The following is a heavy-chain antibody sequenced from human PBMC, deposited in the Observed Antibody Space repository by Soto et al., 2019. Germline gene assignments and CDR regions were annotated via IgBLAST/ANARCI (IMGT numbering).Heavy chain of an antibody. V-gene: IGHV4-59*01. Sequence: SETLSLTCTFSGGSISSYYWSWIRQPPGKGLEWIGYIYYSGSTNYNPSLKSRVTISVDTSKNQFSLKLSSVTAADTAVYYCARDSIAARRNYYYYGMDVWGQGTTVTVSS. CDR1: GGSISSYY. J-gene: IGHJ6*02. CDR2: IYYSGST. D-gene: IGHD6-6*01. CDR3: ARDSIAARRNYYYYGMDV.